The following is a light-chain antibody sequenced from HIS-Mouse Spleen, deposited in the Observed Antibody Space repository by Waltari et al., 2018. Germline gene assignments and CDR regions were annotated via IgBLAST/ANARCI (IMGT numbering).Light chain of an antibody. V-gene: IGLV2-11*01. CDR2: DVS. CDR3: CSYAGSYTLV. Sequence: ALPQPRSVSGSPGQPVTTPCTATISDVGGYNYVSWYQQHPGKAPKLMIYDVSNRPSGVPDRFSGSKSGNTASLTISGLQAEDEADYYCCSYAGSYTLVFGGGTKLTVL. J-gene: IGLJ2*01. CDR1: ISDVGGYNY.